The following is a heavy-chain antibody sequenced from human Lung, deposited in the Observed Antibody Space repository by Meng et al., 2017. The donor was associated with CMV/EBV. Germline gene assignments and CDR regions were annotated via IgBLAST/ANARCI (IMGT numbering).Heavy chain of an antibody. CDR3: ARDRYFDWLGDAFDI. D-gene: IGHD3-9*01. J-gene: IGHJ3*02. CDR2: IKQDGSEK. CDR1: GFTFSSYW. V-gene: IGHV3-7*01. Sequence: GGSLRLXXAASGFTFSSYWMSWVRQAPGKGLEWVANIKQDGSEKYYVDSVKGRFIISRDNAKNSLYLQMNSLRAEDTAVYYCARDRYFDWLGDAFDIWGQGTXVTVSS.